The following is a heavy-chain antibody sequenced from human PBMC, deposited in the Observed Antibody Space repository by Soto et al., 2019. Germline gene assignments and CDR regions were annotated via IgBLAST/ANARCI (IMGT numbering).Heavy chain of an antibody. CDR3: ARGRRNYYGMDV. V-gene: IGHV6-1*01. CDR1: GDSVSSNSAA. J-gene: IGHJ6*02. CDR2: TYYISRWYN. Sequence: SHTLSLTCAISGDSVSSNSAAWNWIRQSPSRGLEWLGRTYYISRWYNDYAASVKSRITVNPDTSKNQFSLQLNSVTPEDTAVYYCARGRRNYYGMDVWGPGTTVTVSS. D-gene: IGHD3-16*01.